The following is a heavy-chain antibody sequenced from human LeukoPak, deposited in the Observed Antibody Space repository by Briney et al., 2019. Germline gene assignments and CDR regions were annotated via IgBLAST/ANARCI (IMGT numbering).Heavy chain of an antibody. V-gene: IGHV4-4*07. CDR2: IYTSGST. CDR3: AGISSSSGLDYFDY. D-gene: IGHD6-6*01. CDR1: GGSISSYY. Sequence: SETLSLTCTVPGGSISSYYWSWIRQPAGKGLEWIGRIYTSGSTNYNPSLKSRVTMSVDTSKNQFSLKLSSVTAADTAVYYCAGISSSSGLDYFDYWGQGTLVTVSS. J-gene: IGHJ4*02.